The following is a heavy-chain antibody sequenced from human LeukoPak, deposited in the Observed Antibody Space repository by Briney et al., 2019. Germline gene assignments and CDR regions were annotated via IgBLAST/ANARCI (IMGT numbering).Heavy chain of an antibody. Sequence: ASVKVSCKASGYTFTSYDINWVRQATGQGLEWMGWMKPNSGNTGYAQKFQGRVTMTRSTSINTAYMELSSLRSEDTALYYCASPSYDSSGYGSFDIWGQGTMVTVSS. CDR1: GYTFTSYD. D-gene: IGHD3-22*01. V-gene: IGHV1-8*01. CDR2: MKPNSGNT. CDR3: ASPSYDSSGYGSFDI. J-gene: IGHJ3*02.